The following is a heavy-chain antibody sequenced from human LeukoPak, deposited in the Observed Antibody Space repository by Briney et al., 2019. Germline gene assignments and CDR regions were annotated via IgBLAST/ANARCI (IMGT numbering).Heavy chain of an antibody. CDR2: ISGSGGNT. D-gene: IGHD3-10*01. CDR3: ARSGFGVLYYYGMDV. CDR1: GFTFSSYA. J-gene: IGHJ6*02. V-gene: IGHV3-23*01. Sequence: PGGSLRLSCAASGFTFSSYAMSWVRQAPGKRLEWVSAISGSGGNTSNADSVKGRFTISRDNSKNTLYLQMNSLRAEDTAVYYCARSGFGVLYYYGMDVWGQGTTVTVSS.